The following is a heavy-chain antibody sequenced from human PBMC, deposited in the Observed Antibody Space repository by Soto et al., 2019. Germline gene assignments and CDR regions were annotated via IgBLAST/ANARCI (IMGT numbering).Heavy chain of an antibody. CDR2: ISYDGTSK. CDR3: VRDLREYYDSTGYFLH. CDR1: GFTFDNYA. D-gene: IGHD3-22*01. V-gene: IGHV3-30-3*01. Sequence: PGGSLRLSCAASGFTFDNYAMHWVRQAPGKGLEWVAIISYDGTSKYYADSVKGRFTVSRDSFKNTLYLRMSSLGVEDSAVYYCVRDLREYYDSTGYFLHSGQGTLVTVSS. J-gene: IGHJ4*02.